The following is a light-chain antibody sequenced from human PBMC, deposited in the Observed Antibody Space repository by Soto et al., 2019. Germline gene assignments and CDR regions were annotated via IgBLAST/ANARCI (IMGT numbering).Light chain of an antibody. J-gene: IGLJ3*02. V-gene: IGLV2-14*01. CDR3: SSYTSTSTLNRV. Sequence: QSVLTQPASVSGSPGQSITISCSGTNRNVGGYNYVSWYQHHPGKAPKLMIYEVSHRPSGVSNRFSGSKSGNTASLTISGLQAEDDADYYCSSYTSTSTLNRVFGGGTKLTVL. CDR2: EVS. CDR1: NRNVGGYNY.